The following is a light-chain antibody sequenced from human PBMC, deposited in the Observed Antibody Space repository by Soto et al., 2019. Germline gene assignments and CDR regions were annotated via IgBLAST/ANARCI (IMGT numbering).Light chain of an antibody. CDR2: AAS. CDR1: QGISSY. V-gene: IGKV1-9*01. CDR3: QQLNSYQLT. Sequence: DIPLTQSPSFLSASVGDRVTITCRASQGISSYLAWYQQKPGKAPKLLIYAASTLQSGVPSRFSGSRSGTEFTLTISSLQHEDFATYYCQQLNSYQLTFGGGTKVEI. J-gene: IGKJ4*01.